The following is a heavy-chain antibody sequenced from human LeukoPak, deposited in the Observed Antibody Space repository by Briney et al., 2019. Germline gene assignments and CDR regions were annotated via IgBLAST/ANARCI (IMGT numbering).Heavy chain of an antibody. CDR2: IKQDETEK. CDR1: GFTFSSYW. Sequence: GGSLRLSCAASGFTFSSYWMSWVRQAPGKGLEWVANIKQDETEKYYVESVKGRFTISRDNAKNSLYLQMNSLRAEDTAVYYCAKGISDYALDSRGQRTLVTVSS. CDR3: AKGISDYALDS. D-gene: IGHD4/OR15-4a*01. J-gene: IGHJ4*02. V-gene: IGHV3-7*03.